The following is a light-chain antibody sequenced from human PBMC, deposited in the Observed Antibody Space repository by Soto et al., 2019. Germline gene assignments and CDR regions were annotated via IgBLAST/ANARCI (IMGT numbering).Light chain of an antibody. Sequence: ELVLTQSPGTLSLSPGERATFSCRASQSVSSSYLAWYQQKPGQAPRLLILGASTRATGIPDRFSGSGSGTDFTLTISRLEPADFAVYYCQYYGTSPKPFGQGTKVDIK. CDR1: QSVSSSY. J-gene: IGKJ1*01. CDR3: QYYGTSPKP. CDR2: GAS. V-gene: IGKV3-20*01.